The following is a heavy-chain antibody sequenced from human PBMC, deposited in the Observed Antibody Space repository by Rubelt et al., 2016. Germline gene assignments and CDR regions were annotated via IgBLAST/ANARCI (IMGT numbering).Heavy chain of an antibody. D-gene: IGHD6-6*01. V-gene: IGHV3-48*02. J-gene: IGHJ5*02. CDR3: TRGSPLGYSSSGWFDP. Sequence: EVQLVESGGGLVQPGGSLRLSCAASGFTFSSYDMNWVRQAPGKGLEWVSYISSTSSTIYYADSVKGRFTISRDSARNSLFLQMNSLRDEDTAVYYCTRGSPLGYSSSGWFDPWGQGTLVTVSS. CDR2: ISSTSSTI. CDR1: GFTFSSYD.